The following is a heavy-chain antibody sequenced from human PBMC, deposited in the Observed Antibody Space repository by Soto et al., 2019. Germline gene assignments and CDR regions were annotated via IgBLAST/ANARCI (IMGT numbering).Heavy chain of an antibody. CDR3: ARDLVVSGPFDY. V-gene: IGHV1-18*01. J-gene: IGHJ4*02. Sequence: QVQLVQSGAEVKKPGASVKVSCKASGYTFTSYGISWVRKAPGQGLEWMGWISGYNGNTHDAQKLQGRVTMTTDSSTSTAYMALRSLRSDDTAVYYCARDLVVSGPFDYWGQGTLVTVSS. D-gene: IGHD2-2*01. CDR1: GYTFTSYG. CDR2: ISGYNGNT.